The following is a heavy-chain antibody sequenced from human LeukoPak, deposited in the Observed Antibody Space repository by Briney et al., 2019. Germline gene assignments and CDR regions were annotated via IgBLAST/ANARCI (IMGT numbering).Heavy chain of an antibody. D-gene: IGHD3-16*01. J-gene: IGHJ5*02. CDR1: GYTFTGSY. CDR3: ARGSYEYPNWFDP. Sequence: EASVKVSCKASGYTFTGSYIHSVRQAPGQGLEWMGWINPNSGGTNYAQKFQGRVTMTRDTSISTVYMELTGLGSDDTAVYYCARGSYEYPNWFDPWGQGTLVIVSS. CDR2: INPNSGGT. V-gene: IGHV1-2*02.